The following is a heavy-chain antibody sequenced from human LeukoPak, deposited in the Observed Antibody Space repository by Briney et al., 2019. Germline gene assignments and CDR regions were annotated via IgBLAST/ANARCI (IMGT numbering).Heavy chain of an antibody. V-gene: IGHV5-51*01. D-gene: IGHD3-22*01. J-gene: IGHJ4*02. Sequence: HGESLKISCKGSGYSFTTYWIGWVRQMPGKGLEWMGIIYPGDSDTRYSPSFQGQVTISADKSISTAYLQWSSLKASDTAMYYCARPEGDYYDSSGYNYWGQGTLVTVSS. CDR2: IYPGDSDT. CDR3: ARPEGDYYDSSGYNY. CDR1: GYSFTTYW.